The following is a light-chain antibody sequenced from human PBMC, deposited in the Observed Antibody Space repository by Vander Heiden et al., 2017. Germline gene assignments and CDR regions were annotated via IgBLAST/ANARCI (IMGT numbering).Light chain of an antibody. CDR1: NSSIERRY. Sequence: QSVLTQPPSAPGTPGQTVSISCSGGNSSIERRYLDWYQQLPRSAPKHLLPWSNRRRSGVTARFSGANSGNSASLVISGLRSEDEADDYCAAWDDNMSGPMVFGGGTRLTVL. J-gene: IGLJ2*01. CDR3: AAWDDNMSGPMV. CDR2: WSN. V-gene: IGLV1-47*01.